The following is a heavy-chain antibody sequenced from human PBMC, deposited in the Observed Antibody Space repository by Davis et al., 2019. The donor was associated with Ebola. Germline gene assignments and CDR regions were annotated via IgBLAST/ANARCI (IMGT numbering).Heavy chain of an antibody. CDR1: GYTFTSYG. D-gene: IGHD1-26*01. J-gene: IGHJ4*02. V-gene: IGHV1-18*01. CDR3: ARVLRGSYYVGFDY. Sequence: ASVKVSCKASGYTFTSYGISWVRQAPGQGLKWMGWISAYNGNTNYAQKLQGRVTMTTDTSTSTAYMELRSLRSDDTAVYYCARVLRGSYYVGFDYWGQGTLVTVSS. CDR2: ISAYNGNT.